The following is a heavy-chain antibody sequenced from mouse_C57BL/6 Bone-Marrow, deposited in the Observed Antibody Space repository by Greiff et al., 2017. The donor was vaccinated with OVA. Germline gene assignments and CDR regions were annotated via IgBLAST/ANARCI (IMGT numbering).Heavy chain of an antibody. CDR3: ARWGLYYYGSSPYYYAMDY. D-gene: IGHD1-1*01. CDR1: GYTFTDYY. CDR2: INPNNGGT. Sequence: EVQLQQSGPELVKPGASVKISCKASGYTFTDYYMNWVKQSHGKSLEWIGDINPNNGGTSYNQQFKGKATLTVDKSSSTAYMELRSLTSEDSAVYYCARWGLYYYGSSPYYYAMDYWGQGTSVTVSS. V-gene: IGHV1-26*01. J-gene: IGHJ4*01.